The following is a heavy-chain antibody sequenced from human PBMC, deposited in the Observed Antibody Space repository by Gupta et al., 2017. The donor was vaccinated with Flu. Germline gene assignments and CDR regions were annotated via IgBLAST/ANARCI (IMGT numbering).Heavy chain of an antibody. CDR3: ARGPVVAASGKEGWFDP. CDR2: INHSGST. V-gene: IGHV4-34*01. D-gene: IGHD2-15*01. Sequence: QVQLQQWGAGLLKPSETLSLTCAVYGGSFSGYYWSWIRQPPGKGLEWIGEINHSGSTNYNPSLKSRVTISVDTSKNQFSLKLSSVTAADTAVYYCARGPVVAASGKEGWFDPWGQGTLVTVSS. CDR1: GGSFSGYY. J-gene: IGHJ5*02.